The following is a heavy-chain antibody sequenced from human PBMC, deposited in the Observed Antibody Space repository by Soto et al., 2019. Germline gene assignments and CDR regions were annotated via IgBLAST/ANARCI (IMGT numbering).Heavy chain of an antibody. D-gene: IGHD2-2*01. V-gene: IGHV1-46*03. CDR3: ARAERGYCSSTSCPGAFDI. CDR2: INPSGGST. Sequence: ASVKVSCKASGYTFTSYYMHWVRQAPGQGLEWMGIINPSGGSTSYAHKFQGRVTMTRDTSTSTVYMELSSLRSEDTAVYYCARAERGYCSSTSCPGAFDIWGQGTMVTVSS. J-gene: IGHJ3*02. CDR1: GYTFTSYY.